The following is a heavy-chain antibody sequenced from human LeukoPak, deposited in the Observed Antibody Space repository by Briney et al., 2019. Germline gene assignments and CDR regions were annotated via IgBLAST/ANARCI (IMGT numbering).Heavy chain of an antibody. V-gene: IGHV4-59*01. Sequence: SETLSLTCTVSGXSISSYYWNWIRQPPGKGLEWIGNIYNSGSTDYNPSLKSRVTISVNLSKKQISLKLTSVTAADTALYYCARDKGPYWYFDLWGRGTLVTVSS. CDR3: ARDKGPYWYFDL. J-gene: IGHJ2*01. CDR2: IYNSGST. CDR1: GXSISSYY.